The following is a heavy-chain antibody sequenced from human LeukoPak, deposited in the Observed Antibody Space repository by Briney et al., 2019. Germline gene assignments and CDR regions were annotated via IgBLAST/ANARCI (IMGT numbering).Heavy chain of an antibody. CDR1: GFTFSSYE. CDR2: ISSSGDTI. CDR3: AELGITMIEGV. J-gene: IGHJ6*04. D-gene: IGHD3-22*01. V-gene: IGHV3-48*03. Sequence: GGSLRLSCVASGFTFSSYEMNWVRQAPGKGLEWLSYISSSGDTIYYADSVKGRFTISRDNAEKSLYLQMNSLRAEDTAVYYCAELGITMIEGVWGKGTTVTISS.